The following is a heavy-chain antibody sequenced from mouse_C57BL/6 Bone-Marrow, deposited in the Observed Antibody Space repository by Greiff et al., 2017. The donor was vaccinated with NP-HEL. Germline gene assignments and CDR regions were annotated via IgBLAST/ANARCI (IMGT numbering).Heavy chain of an antibody. V-gene: IGHV3-6*01. D-gene: IGHD1-1*01. CDR1: GNSITSGYY. CDR3: AREGGYYGSPFAY. Sequence: EVKLMESGPGLVKPSQSLSLTCSVTGNSITSGYYWNWIRQFPGNRLEWMGYISYDGSNNYNPSLKNRISITRDTSKNQFFLKLNSVTTEDTATYYCAREGGYYGSPFAYWGQGTLVTVSA. J-gene: IGHJ3*01. CDR2: ISYDGSN.